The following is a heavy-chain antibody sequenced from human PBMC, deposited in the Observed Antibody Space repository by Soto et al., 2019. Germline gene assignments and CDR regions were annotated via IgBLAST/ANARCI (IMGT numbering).Heavy chain of an antibody. D-gene: IGHD6-13*01. V-gene: IGHV1-8*01. J-gene: IGHJ6*03. CDR3: ATWGYSSFTRPDYYYYMDV. CDR2: MNPNSGNT. Sequence: ASVKVSCKASGYTFTSYDINWVRQATGQGPEWMGWMNPNSGNTGYAQKFQGRVTMTRNTSISTAYMELSSLRSEDTAVYYCATWGYSSFTRPDYYYYMDVSGKGTTVTVSS. CDR1: GYTFTSYD.